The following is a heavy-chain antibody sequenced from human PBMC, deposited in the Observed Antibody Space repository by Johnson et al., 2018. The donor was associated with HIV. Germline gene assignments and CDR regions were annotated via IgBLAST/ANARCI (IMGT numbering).Heavy chain of an antibody. CDR3: AKSTLLLTRLEDHDAFDI. J-gene: IGHJ3*02. CDR1: RITLSSYG. CDR2: ISYDGSNK. D-gene: IGHD5/OR15-5a*01. V-gene: IGHV3-30*18. Sequence: QVQLVESGGGVVQPGRSLRLSCAASRITLSSYGMHWVRQAPGKGLEWVAVISYDGSNKYYADSVKGRFTTSRDNSKNALYLQMNSLRAEDTAVYYCAKSTLLLTRLEDHDAFDIWGQGTMVTVSS.